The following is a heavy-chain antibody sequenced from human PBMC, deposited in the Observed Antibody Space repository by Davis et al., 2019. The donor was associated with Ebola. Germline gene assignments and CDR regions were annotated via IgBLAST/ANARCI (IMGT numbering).Heavy chain of an antibody. CDR3: ARDRGYSYGYNWFDP. V-gene: IGHV3-23*01. J-gene: IGHJ5*02. CDR2: ISGSDGNT. D-gene: IGHD5-18*01. CDR1: GFSLGTYA. Sequence: GESLKISCPASGFSLGTYAMNWVRQAPGKGLEWVSGISGSDGNTYYVDSVKGRLTISRDSSKNMLLLQMNSLRAEDTAVYYCARDRGYSYGYNWFDPWGQGTLVTVSS.